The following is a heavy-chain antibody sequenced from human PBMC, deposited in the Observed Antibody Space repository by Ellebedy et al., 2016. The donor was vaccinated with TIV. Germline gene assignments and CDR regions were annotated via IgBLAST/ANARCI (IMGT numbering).Heavy chain of an antibody. CDR2: IRSKANSYAT. V-gene: IGHV3-73*01. Sequence: GESLKISCAASGFTFSGSAMHWVRQASGKGLEWLGRIRSKANSYATAYAASVKGRFTISRDDSKNTAYLQMNSLKTEDTAVYYCTSGDGVDVWGQGTTVTVSS. CDR1: GFTFSGSA. CDR3: TSGDGVDV. J-gene: IGHJ6*02. D-gene: IGHD7-27*01.